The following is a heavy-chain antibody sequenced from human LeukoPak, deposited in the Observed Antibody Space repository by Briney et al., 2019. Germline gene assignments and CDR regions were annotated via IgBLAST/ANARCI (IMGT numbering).Heavy chain of an antibody. V-gene: IGHV4-59*01. Sequence: KPSETLSLTCTVSGGSITYYYWNWIRQPPGEGLEWIGCSYYSGTTYYNPSLKSRLTISVDTSKNQFSLKLSSVTTADTAMYYCARGGYDILTGYGSFDPWGQGTLVTVSS. CDR2: SYYSGTT. CDR3: ARGGYDILTGYGSFDP. J-gene: IGHJ5*02. CDR1: GGSITYYY. D-gene: IGHD3-9*01.